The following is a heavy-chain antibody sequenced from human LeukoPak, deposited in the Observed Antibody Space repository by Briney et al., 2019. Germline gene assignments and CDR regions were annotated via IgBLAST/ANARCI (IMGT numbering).Heavy chain of an antibody. V-gene: IGHV4-59*01. Sequence: SETLSLTCTVSGGSISSYYWSWIRQPPGKGLEWIGYIYYSGSTNYNPSLKSRVTISVDTSKNQFSLKLSSVTAADTAVYYCARYSSGWYEDYWGQGTLVTVSS. CDR1: GGSISSYY. CDR2: IYYSGST. D-gene: IGHD6-19*01. CDR3: ARYSSGWYEDY. J-gene: IGHJ4*02.